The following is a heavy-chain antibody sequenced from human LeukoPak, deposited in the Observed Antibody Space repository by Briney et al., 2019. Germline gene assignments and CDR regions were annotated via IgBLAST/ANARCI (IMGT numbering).Heavy chain of an antibody. V-gene: IGHV1-18*01. CDR2: ISAYNGNT. CDR3: ARARLPVVVVPAVNWFDP. J-gene: IGHJ5*02. D-gene: IGHD2-2*01. CDR1: GYTITSDG. Sequence: ASVKVSCKASGYTITSDGISWVRQAPGQGLEWMGWISAYNGNTNYAQKLQGRVTMTTDTSTSTAYMELRSLRSDDTAVYYCARARLPVVVVPAVNWFDPWGQGTLVTVSS.